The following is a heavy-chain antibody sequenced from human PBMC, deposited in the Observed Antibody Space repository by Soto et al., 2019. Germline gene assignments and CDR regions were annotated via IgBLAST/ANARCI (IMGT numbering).Heavy chain of an antibody. J-gene: IGHJ6*02. D-gene: IGHD2-15*01. CDR3: ERSPPSLCSGGSCYQNQGYYYYGMDV. V-gene: IGHV1-69*12. CDR2: IIPIFGTA. CDR1: GGTFSSYA. Sequence: QVQLVQSGAEVKKPGSSVKVSCKASGGTFSSYAISWVRQAPGQGLEWMGGIIPIFGTANYAQKFQGRVTRTAAESTSTSYIELSSLRSEETAVYYWERSPPSLCSGGSCYQNQGYYYYGMDVWGQGTTVTVSS.